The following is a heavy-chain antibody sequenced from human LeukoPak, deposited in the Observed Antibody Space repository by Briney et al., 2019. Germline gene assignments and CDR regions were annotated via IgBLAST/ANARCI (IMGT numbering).Heavy chain of an antibody. Sequence: GGSLRLSCAASGFTFSSYAMSWVRQAPGKGLEWVSAISGSGGSTYYADSVKGRFTISRDNSKNTLYLQMNSLRAEGTAVYYCAKAFTMIVVVIPDAFDIWGQGTMVTVSS. V-gene: IGHV3-23*01. CDR1: GFTFSSYA. CDR3: AKAFTMIVVVIPDAFDI. CDR2: ISGSGGST. J-gene: IGHJ3*02. D-gene: IGHD3-22*01.